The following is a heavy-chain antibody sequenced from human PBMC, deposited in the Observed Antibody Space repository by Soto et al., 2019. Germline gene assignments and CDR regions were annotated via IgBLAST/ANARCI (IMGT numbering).Heavy chain of an antibody. CDR2: ITFRGDNT. J-gene: IGHJ4*02. CDR3: AKLGTMGVFDN. Sequence: EVQLLESGGGLVPPGGSLRLSCAASGFTFSSYAMSWVRQAPGKGLEWLAGITFRGDNTYYADSVKGRFTLSRDNSRNRLDLQMNSLKVEDMALYYCAKLGTMGVFDNWGQGTLLTVSS. V-gene: IGHV3-23*01. CDR1: GFTFSSYA. D-gene: IGHD1-26*01.